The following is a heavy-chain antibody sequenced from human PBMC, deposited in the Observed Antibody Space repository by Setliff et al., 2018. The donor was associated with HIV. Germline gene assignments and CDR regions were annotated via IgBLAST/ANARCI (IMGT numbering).Heavy chain of an antibody. CDR3: ASLDGSESPYIYYYYMDV. V-gene: IGHV4-61*05. CDR1: GGSVSSSSSY. CDR2: IHTSGST. J-gene: IGHJ6*03. Sequence: SETLSLTCTVSGGSVSSSSSYWGWIRQPPGKGLEWIGQIHTSGSTNYNPSLKSRLTISIDTSKNQFSLKLNSVTATDTAVYYCASLDGSESPYIYYYYMDVWGKGTAVTVSS. D-gene: IGHD3-10*01.